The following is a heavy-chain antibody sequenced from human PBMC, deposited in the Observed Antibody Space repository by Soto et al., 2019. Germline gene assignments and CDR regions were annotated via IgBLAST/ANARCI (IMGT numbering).Heavy chain of an antibody. CDR1: SGSISSYY. CDR2: VYYSGST. J-gene: IGHJ4*02. V-gene: IGHV4-59*01. CDR3: ARTPFYYYALGSHLYYFDY. D-gene: IGHD3-10*01. Sequence: QVQLQESGPGLVKPSETLSLTCSVSSGSISSYYWSWIRQPPGKGLEWIGYVYYSGSTNYNPSLKSRVTISVDTSKNQFSLKLSSVTAADTAVYYCARTPFYYYALGSHLYYFDYWDQGTLVTVSS.